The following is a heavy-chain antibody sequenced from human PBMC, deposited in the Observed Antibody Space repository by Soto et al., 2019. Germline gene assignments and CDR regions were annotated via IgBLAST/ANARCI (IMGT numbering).Heavy chain of an antibody. CDR3: ASSHGDTAVWYPKRLWFDP. Sequence: EVQLVESGGGLVQPGGSLRLSCAASGFTFSSYWMSWVRQAPGKGLEWVANIKQDGSEKYYVDSVKGRFTISRDNAKNSLYLQMNSLRAEDTAVYYCASSHGDTAVWYPKRLWFDPWGQGTLVTVSS. V-gene: IGHV3-7*05. D-gene: IGHD4-17*01. CDR2: IKQDGSEK. J-gene: IGHJ5*02. CDR1: GFTFSSYW.